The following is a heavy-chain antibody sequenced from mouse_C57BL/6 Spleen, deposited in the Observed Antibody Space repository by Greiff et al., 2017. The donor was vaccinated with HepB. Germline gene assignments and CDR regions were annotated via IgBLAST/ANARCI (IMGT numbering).Heavy chain of an antibody. V-gene: IGHV14-3*01. CDR1: GFNIKNTY. Sequence: EVQLVESVAELVRPGASVKLSCTASGFNIKNTYMHWVKQRPEQGLEWIGRIDPANGNTKYAPQFQGKATITADTSSNTAYLQLSSLTSEDTAIYYCAYDARKGPWFAYWGQGTLVTVSA. D-gene: IGHD2-3*01. CDR3: AYDARKGPWFAY. CDR2: IDPANGNT. J-gene: IGHJ3*01.